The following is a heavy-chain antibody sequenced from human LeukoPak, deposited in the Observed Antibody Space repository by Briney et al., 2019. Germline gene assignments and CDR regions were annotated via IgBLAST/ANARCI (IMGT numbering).Heavy chain of an antibody. CDR1: GFTFDDYA. J-gene: IGHJ4*02. V-gene: IGHV3-9*01. CDR2: ISWNSGSI. Sequence: GGSLRLSCAASGFTFDDYAMHWVRQAPGKGLEWVSGISWNSGSIGYADSVKGRFTISRDNAKNSLYLQMNSLRAEGTALYYCAKDIRYYDILTGPDYWGQGTLVTVSS. CDR3: AKDIRYYDILTGPDY. D-gene: IGHD3-9*01.